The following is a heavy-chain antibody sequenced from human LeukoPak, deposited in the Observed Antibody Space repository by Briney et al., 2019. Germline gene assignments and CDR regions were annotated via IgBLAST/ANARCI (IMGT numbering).Heavy chain of an antibody. CDR3: AGRSYVDPFDI. V-gene: IGHV4-59*01. D-gene: IGHD3-16*01. CDR1: DDSIAGYS. J-gene: IGHJ3*02. CDR2: IYYSGNT. Sequence: SETLSLTCTVSDDSIAGYSWSWIRRPPGKGLEWIGYIYYSGNTNYNPSLKSRVTVSVDTSKNQFSLKLNSVTAADTAVYYCAGRSYVDPFDIWGQGTMVTVSS.